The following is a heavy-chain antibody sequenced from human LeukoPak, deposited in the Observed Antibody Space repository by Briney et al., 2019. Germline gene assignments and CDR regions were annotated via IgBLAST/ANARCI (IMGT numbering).Heavy chain of an antibody. J-gene: IGHJ4*02. CDR1: GGSFSGYY. CDR2: INHSGST. V-gene: IGHV4-34*01. D-gene: IGHD3-9*01. CDR3: ARAVLRYFDCRFDY. Sequence: SETLSLTCAVYGGSFSGYYWSWIRQPPGKGLEWIGEINHSGSTNYNPSLKSRVTISVDTSKNQFSLKLSSVTAADKAVYYCARAVLRYFDCRFDYWGQGTLVTVSS.